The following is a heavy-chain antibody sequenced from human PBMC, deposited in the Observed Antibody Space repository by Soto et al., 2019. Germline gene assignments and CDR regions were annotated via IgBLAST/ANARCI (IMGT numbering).Heavy chain of an antibody. Sequence: QVQLQESGPGLVKPSETLSLTCTVSGGSISSYSWSWIRQPPGKGLEWIGYIYYSGSTNNYPALKRRATISVDTSKNQFSLKLSSVTAADTAVYYCARTYTSGRYDYYFDYWGQGTLVTVSS. CDR3: ARTYTSGRYDYYFDY. CDR1: GGSISSYS. V-gene: IGHV4-59*01. CDR2: IYYSGST. D-gene: IGHD6-19*01. J-gene: IGHJ4*02.